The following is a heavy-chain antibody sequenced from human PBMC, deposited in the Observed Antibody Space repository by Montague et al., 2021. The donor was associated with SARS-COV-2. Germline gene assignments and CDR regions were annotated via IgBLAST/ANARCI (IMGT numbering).Heavy chain of an antibody. CDR2: ISHDENGR. D-gene: IGHD3-10*01. J-gene: IGHJ4*02. V-gene: IGHV3-30*04. CDR3: ARAPYYYTSKFDL. CDR1: GFTFDSFV. Sequence: SLRLSCAASGFTFDSFVIHWVRQAPGKGLEWVASISHDENGRNYADSVKDRFSISRDNSNNSASLQMNSLRGDDTAVFYCARAPYYYTSKFDLWGQGTLVTVSS.